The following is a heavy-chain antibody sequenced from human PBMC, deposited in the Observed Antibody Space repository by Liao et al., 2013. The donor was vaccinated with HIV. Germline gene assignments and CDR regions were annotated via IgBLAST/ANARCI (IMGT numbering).Heavy chain of an antibody. D-gene: IGHD2/OR15-2a*01. Sequence: QEQLQQWGAGLLKPSETLSLTCAVYGGSFNGDYWSWIRQSPGRGLEWIGDIDRNGSTSYNPSLETRVTISIDTSRNQFSLSLMSLTAADTGVYYCAKVPSPTAPWGQGTLVTVSS. CDR1: GGSFNGDY. CDR2: IDRNGST. CDR3: AKVPSPTAP. V-gene: IGHV4-34*01. J-gene: IGHJ5*02.